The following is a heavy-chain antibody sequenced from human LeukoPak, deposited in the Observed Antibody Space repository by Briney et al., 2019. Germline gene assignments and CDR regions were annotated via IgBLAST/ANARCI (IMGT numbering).Heavy chain of an antibody. CDR2: ISGGGGRT. CDR3: ARGSDGRGDTYYYYYAMDV. CDR1: GFTFSTYA. D-gene: IGHD3-10*01. V-gene: IGHV3-23*01. J-gene: IGHJ6*02. Sequence: PGRSLRLSCAVSGFTFSTYAMSWVRQSPGKGLEWVSGISGGGGRTYYADSVKGRFTISRENSNNTLFLQMNSLRVEDTAVYYCARGSDGRGDTYYYYYAMDVWGQGTTVTVSS.